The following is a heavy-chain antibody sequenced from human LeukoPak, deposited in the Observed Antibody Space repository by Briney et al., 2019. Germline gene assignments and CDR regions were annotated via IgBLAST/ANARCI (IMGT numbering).Heavy chain of an antibody. CDR3: AKDRGYCSGGSCYEGGTFDY. J-gene: IGHJ4*02. D-gene: IGHD2-15*01. CDR1: GFTFSSYG. CDR2: IWYDGSNK. V-gene: IGHV3-33*06. Sequence: GGSLRLSCAASGFTFSSYGMHWVRQAPGKGLEWVAVIWYDGSNKYYADSVKGRFTISRDNSKNTLYLQMNSLRAEDTAVYYCAKDRGYCSGGSCYEGGTFDYWGQGTLVTVSS.